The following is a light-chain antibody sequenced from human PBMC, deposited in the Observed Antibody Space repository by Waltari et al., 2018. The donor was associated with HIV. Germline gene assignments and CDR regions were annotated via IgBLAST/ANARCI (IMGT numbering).Light chain of an antibody. J-gene: IGKJ2*01. CDR2: ATS. CDR1: QSVSSN. CDR3: QQYYNWPPYT. V-gene: IGKV3-15*01. Sequence: EIVMTQSPATLSVSLGERATLSCRTSQSVSSNLAWYQQKPGQAPSLLIYATSTRATGIPARFSGSGSGTEFTLTISSLQSEDFAVYYCQQYYNWPPYTFGQGTKLEIK.